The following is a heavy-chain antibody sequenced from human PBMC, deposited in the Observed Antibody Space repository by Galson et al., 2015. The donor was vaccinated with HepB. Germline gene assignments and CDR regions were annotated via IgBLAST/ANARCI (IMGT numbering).Heavy chain of an antibody. D-gene: IGHD6-13*01. V-gene: IGHV4-39*07. CDR1: GGSISSSSYY. J-gene: IGHJ5*02. CDR2: IYYSGSI. CDR3: ARLALAADYVFDP. Sequence: SETLSLTCTVSGGSISSSSYYWGWIRQPPGKGLEWIGSIYYSGSIYYNPSLKSRVTISVDTSKNQFSLKLSSVTAADTAVYYCARLALAADYVFDPWGQGTLVTVSS.